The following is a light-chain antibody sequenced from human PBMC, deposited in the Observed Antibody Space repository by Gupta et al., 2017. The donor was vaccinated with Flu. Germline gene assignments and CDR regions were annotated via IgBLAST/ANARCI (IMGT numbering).Light chain of an antibody. Sequence: QSALTQPASVSGSPGQSIATSCTGSNSDVGGYNVVSWYQQHPGKAPKLLIYEVTNQPSGVSNRFSGSKSGNTASLTIAGLQAEDEADYYCSSYTTSRTLVFGGGTKLTVL. CDR2: EVT. J-gene: IGLJ3*02. CDR1: NSDVGGYNV. V-gene: IGLV2-14*01. CDR3: SSYTTSRTLV.